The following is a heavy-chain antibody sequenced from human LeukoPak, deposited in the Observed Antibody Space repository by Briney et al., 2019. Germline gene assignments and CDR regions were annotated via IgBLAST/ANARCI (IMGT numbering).Heavy chain of an antibody. V-gene: IGHV4-39*07. CDR3: ARDRRGSFDDSFDY. D-gene: IGHD1-26*01. J-gene: IGHJ4*02. Sequence: SGTLSLTCTVSGGSISSSSYYWGWIRQPPGKGLEWIGSIYYSGSTYYNPSLKSRVTISVDTSKNQFSLKLSSVTAADTAVYYCARDRRGSFDDSFDYWGQGTLVTVSS. CDR1: GGSISSSSYY. CDR2: IYYSGST.